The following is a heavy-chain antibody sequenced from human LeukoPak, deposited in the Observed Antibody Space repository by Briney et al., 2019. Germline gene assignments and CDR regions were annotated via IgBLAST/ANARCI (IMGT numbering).Heavy chain of an antibody. CDR2: INPNSGGT. CDR3: ARAFCTANSCYYFDN. V-gene: IGHV1-2*02. D-gene: IGHD2-8*02. Sequence: ASVKVSCKASGYTXTGYYIHWVRQAPGQGLEWMGWINPNSGGTNCAQRFQDRVTMTRDTSISTAYLDLSRLRSDDTALYYCARAFCTANSCYYFDNWGQGALVTVSS. CDR1: GYTXTGYY. J-gene: IGHJ4*02.